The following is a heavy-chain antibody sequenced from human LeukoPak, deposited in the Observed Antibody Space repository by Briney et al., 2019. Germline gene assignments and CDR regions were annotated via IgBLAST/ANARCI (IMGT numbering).Heavy chain of an antibody. D-gene: IGHD3-10*01. CDR3: AKEGAYPIITYDS. J-gene: IGHJ5*01. Sequence: GGSLRLSCEASGFTLSSYWMNWVRQAPGKGLEWVANIKRDGNEKNYVDSVKGRFSISRDNAKNSLYLQMDSLRAEDTAVYYCAKEGAYPIITYDSWGQGALVTVSS. CDR2: IKRDGNEK. V-gene: IGHV3-7*01. CDR1: GFTLSSYW.